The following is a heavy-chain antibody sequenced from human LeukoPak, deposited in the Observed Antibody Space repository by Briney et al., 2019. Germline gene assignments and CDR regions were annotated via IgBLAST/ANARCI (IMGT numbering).Heavy chain of an antibody. J-gene: IGHJ3*02. Sequence: ASVKVSCKASGYTFAGYYMHWVRQAPGQGLEWMGWISAYNGNTNYAQKLQGRVTMTTDTSTSTAYMELRSLRSDDTAVYYCAREEADYVIWGQGTMVTVSS. CDR1: GYTFAGYY. V-gene: IGHV1-18*04. CDR3: AREEADYVI. CDR2: ISAYNGNT. D-gene: IGHD3-16*01.